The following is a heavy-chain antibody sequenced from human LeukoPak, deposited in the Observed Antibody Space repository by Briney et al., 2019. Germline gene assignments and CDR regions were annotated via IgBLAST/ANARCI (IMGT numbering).Heavy chain of an antibody. CDR2: ISAYNGNT. D-gene: IGHD6-19*01. CDR1: GGTFSSYV. V-gene: IGHV1-18*01. Sequence: ASVKVSCKASGGTFSSYVISWVLQAPGQGLEWMGWISAYNGNTNYAQKLQGRVTMTTDTSTSTAYMELRSLRSDDTAVYYCARDLGSSGPDYWGQGTLVTVSS. CDR3: ARDLGSSGPDY. J-gene: IGHJ4*02.